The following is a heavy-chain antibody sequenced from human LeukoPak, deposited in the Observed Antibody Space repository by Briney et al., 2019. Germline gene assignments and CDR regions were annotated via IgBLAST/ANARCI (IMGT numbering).Heavy chain of an antibody. CDR1: GFTFSSYA. Sequence: GGSLRLSCSASGFTFSSYAMHWVRQAPGKGLEYVSAIGSNGGSTYYADSVKGRFTISRDNSENTLYLQMNSLRAEDTAVYYCARVCWYCGGDCYSCDAFDIWGQGTMVTVSS. V-gene: IGHV3-64*04. J-gene: IGHJ3*02. CDR2: IGSNGGST. CDR3: ARVCWYCGGDCYSCDAFDI. D-gene: IGHD2-21*02.